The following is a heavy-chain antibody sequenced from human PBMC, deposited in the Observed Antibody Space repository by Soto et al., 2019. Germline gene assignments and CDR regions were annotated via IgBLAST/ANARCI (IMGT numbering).Heavy chain of an antibody. V-gene: IGHV4-31*03. CDR1: GGSISSGGYY. CDR3: ARRFRFEAFDI. D-gene: IGHD3-10*01. Sequence: SETLSLTCTVSGGSISSGGYYWSWIRQHPGKGLEWIGYIYYSGSTYYNPSLKSRVTISVDTSKNQFSLKLSSVTAADTAVYYCARRFRFEAFDIWGQGTMVTVSS. J-gene: IGHJ3*02. CDR2: IYYSGST.